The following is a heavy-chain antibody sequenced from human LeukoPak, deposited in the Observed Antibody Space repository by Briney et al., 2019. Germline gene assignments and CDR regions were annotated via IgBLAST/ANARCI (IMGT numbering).Heavy chain of an antibody. Sequence: GGSLRLSCAASGFSFRIYEINWVRQAPGKGLEWVSYISSGAGTSIYYADSVRGRFFISRDNDKNSLYLQMNSLGAEDTAIYYCYASAVVASDYWGQGTLVTVSS. V-gene: IGHV3-48*03. D-gene: IGHD6-19*01. J-gene: IGHJ4*02. CDR2: ISSGAGTSI. CDR1: GFSFRIYE. CDR3: YASAVVASDY.